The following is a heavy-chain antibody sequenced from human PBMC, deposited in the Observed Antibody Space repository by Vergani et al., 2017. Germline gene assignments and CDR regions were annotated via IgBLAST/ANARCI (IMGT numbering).Heavy chain of an antibody. CDR3: ARQVGCSSTSCYRPLYYYYGMDV. D-gene: IGHD2-2*01. J-gene: IGHJ6*02. CDR1: GYSISSGYY. CDR2: IYHSGST. V-gene: IGHV4-38-2*01. Sequence: QVQLQESGPVLVKPSETLSLTCAVSGYSISSGYYWGWIRQPPGKGLEWIGSIYHSGSTYYNPSLKSRVTISVDTSKNQFSLKLSSVTAADTAVYYCARQVGCSSTSCYRPLYYYYGMDVWGQGTTVTVSS.